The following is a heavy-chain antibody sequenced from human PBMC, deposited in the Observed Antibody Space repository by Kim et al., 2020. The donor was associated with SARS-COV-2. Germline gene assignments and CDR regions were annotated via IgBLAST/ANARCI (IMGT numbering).Heavy chain of an antibody. D-gene: IGHD3-22*01. J-gene: IGHJ4*02. CDR3: ARGENYYDSSGYYYY. Sequence: QKFQGRVTITRDTSASTANMELSSLRSEDTAVYYCARGENYYDSSGYYYYWGQGTLVTVSS. V-gene: IGHV1-3*01.